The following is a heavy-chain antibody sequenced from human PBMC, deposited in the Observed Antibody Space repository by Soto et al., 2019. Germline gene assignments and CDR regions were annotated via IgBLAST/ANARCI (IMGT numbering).Heavy chain of an antibody. CDR2: LNPNSGDT. J-gene: IGHJ4*02. Sequence: QVQLVQSGAEVKKPGASVKVSCKASGYTFSSYDINWVRQATGQGLEWMGWLNPNSGDTGYAQKCQGSITMTSNNSINTAYKELSSLTSDDTAVYYCATSGGGWYLYWGQGTLVTVSS. V-gene: IGHV1-8*01. CDR1: GYTFSSYD. D-gene: IGHD6-19*01. CDR3: ATSGGGWYLY.